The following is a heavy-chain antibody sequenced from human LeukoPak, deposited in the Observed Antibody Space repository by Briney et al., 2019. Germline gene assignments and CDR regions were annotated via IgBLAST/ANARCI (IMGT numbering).Heavy chain of an antibody. CDR3: AKAYWYGNYYYGMDV. Sequence: GGSLRLSCAASGFTFSSYAMSWARQAPGKGLEWVSAISGSGGSTYYADSVKGRFTISRDNSKNTLYLQMNSLRAEDTAVYYCAKAYWYGNYYYGMDVWGQGTTVTVSS. V-gene: IGHV3-23*01. CDR1: GFTFSSYA. J-gene: IGHJ6*02. CDR2: ISGSGGST. D-gene: IGHD2-21*01.